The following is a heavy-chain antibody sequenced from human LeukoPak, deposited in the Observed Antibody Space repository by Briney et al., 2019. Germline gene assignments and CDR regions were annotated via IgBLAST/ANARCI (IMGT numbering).Heavy chain of an antibody. J-gene: IGHJ4*02. CDR2: IYTSGST. CDR1: GGSISSYY. CDR3: ARIRYDYVWGSRPPGHFDY. V-gene: IGHV4-4*07. Sequence: SETLSLTCTVSGGSISSYYWSWIRQPAGKGLEWIGRIYTSGSTNYNPSLKSRVTISVDTSKNQFSLKLSSVTAADTAVYYCARIRYDYVWGSRPPGHFDYWGQGTLVTVSS. D-gene: IGHD3-16*01.